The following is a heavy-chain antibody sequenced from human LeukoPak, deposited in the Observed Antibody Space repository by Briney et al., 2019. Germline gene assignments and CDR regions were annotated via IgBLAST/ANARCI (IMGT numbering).Heavy chain of an antibody. CDR1: GFTFSHYW. V-gene: IGHV3-7*04. CDR2: IKQDGSEK. Sequence: GGSLRLSCAASGFTFSHYWLSWVRQVQGKGLEWVANIKQDGSEKNYVDSVKGRFTISRDNAKNSLYLQMNSLRAEDTAVYYCARDLYASGSYDYWGQGTLVTVSS. CDR3: ARDLYASGSYDY. J-gene: IGHJ4*02. D-gene: IGHD3-10*01.